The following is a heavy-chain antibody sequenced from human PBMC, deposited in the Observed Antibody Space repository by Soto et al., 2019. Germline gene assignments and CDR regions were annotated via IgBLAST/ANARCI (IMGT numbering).Heavy chain of an antibody. J-gene: IGHJ4*02. Sequence: EVQLVESGGGLVQPGGSLRLSCAASGFTVSSNYMSWVRQAPGKGLEWVSVIYSGGSAYYADSVKGRFTISRDNSKNTLFLQMNGLRAEDTVVYYGAGNGYSYGGGYFDYWGQGTLGTVS. D-gene: IGHD5-18*01. V-gene: IGHV3-66*01. CDR3: AGNGYSYGGGYFDY. CDR2: IYSGGSA. CDR1: GFTVSSNY.